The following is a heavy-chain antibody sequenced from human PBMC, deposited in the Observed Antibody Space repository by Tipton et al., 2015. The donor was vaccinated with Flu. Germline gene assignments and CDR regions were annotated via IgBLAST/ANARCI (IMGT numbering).Heavy chain of an antibody. CDR1: GGSISSYY. D-gene: IGHD5-12*01. Sequence: TLSLTCTVSGGSISSYYWSWIRQPPGKGLEWIGYIYYSGSTNYNPSLKSRVTISVDTSKNQFSLKLSSVTAGDTAVYYCARRDSGYDPEGYWGQGTLVTVS. CDR2: IYYSGST. J-gene: IGHJ4*02. V-gene: IGHV4-59*01. CDR3: ARRDSGYDPEGY.